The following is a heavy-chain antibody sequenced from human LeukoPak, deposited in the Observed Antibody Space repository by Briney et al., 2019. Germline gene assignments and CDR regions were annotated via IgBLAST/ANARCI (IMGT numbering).Heavy chain of an antibody. CDR2: IYYSGKS. V-gene: IGHV4-59*01. CDR1: GGSISSYY. CDR3: ARDVGYCSSASCYVWFDP. J-gene: IGHJ5*02. Sequence: SETLSLTCTVSGGSISSYYWSWIRQSPGKGLEWIGYIYYSGKSNYNPSLSSRVTMSVDTSKNQLSLRLSSVTAADTAIYYCARDVGYCSSASCYVWFDPWGQGTLVTVSS. D-gene: IGHD2-2*01.